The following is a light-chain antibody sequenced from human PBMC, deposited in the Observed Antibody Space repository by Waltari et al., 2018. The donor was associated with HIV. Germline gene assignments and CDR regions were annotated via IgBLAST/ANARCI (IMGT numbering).Light chain of an antibody. CDR3: AAWSDSSTTWV. J-gene: IGLJ3*02. CDR2: DTV. Sequence: QSVLTQSPSASATPGQRVVISCSGTTPTSEFTAFFWYQQFPVAAPKLLMYDTVHRPSGLPDRFSGYKSGASASLAISTVQSEDDALYYCAAWSDSSTTWVFGGGTTLTVL. V-gene: IGLV1-47*01. CDR1: TPTSEFTA.